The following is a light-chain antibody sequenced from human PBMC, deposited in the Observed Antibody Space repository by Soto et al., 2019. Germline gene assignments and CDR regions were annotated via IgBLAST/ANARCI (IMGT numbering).Light chain of an antibody. V-gene: IGKV3-20*01. Sequence: ELVMTQSPATLSVSPGERATLSCRASQRVRSHFAWYPQRPGQAPRLLIDGASSRATGIPDRFSGSGSGTDVTRTISRLDREDFAVYYCQQYGSSPWTCGQGTKV. CDR2: GAS. CDR1: QRVRSH. J-gene: IGKJ1*01. CDR3: QQYGSSPWT.